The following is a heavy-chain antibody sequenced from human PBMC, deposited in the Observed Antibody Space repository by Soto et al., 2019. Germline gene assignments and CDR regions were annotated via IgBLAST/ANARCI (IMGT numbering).Heavy chain of an antibody. D-gene: IGHD2-2*01. J-gene: IGHJ4*02. CDR2: INSDGTTT. CDR3: ARGLYHKYGQDC. V-gene: IGHV3-74*01. CDR1: GFTFSSYW. Sequence: EVHLVESGGGLVQTGGSLRLSCAASGFTFSSYWMHWVRQAPGKGLVWVSRINSDGTTTNFADSVKGRFTISRDNAQNTLFLQMNGLRAEDTAVYYCARGLYHKYGQDCWGRGTLVSVSS.